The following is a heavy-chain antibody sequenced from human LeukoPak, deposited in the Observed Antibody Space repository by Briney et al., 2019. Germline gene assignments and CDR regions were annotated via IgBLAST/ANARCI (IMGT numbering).Heavy chain of an antibody. Sequence: ASVKVSCKASGGTFSSYAISWVRQAPGQGLEGMGGIIPIFGTANYAQKFQGRVTITADESTSTAYMELSSLRSEDTAVYYCARDDGYSSSEFDYWGQGTLVTVSS. CDR3: ARDDGYSSSEFDY. J-gene: IGHJ4*02. D-gene: IGHD6-13*01. CDR1: GGTFSSYA. CDR2: IIPIFGTA. V-gene: IGHV1-69*13.